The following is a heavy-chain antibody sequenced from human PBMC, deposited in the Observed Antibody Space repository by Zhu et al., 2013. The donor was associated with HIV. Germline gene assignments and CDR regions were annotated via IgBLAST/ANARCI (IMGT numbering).Heavy chain of an antibody. V-gene: IGHV1-69*01. J-gene: IGHJ6*02. D-gene: IGHD2-2*01. CDR2: IIPIFGTA. CDR1: GGTFSSYA. Sequence: QVQLVQSGAEVKKPGSSVKVSCKASGGTFSSYAISWVRQAPGQGLEWMGGIIPIFGTANYAQKFQGRVTITADESTSTAYMELSSLRSEDTAVYYCARAKIRVVPAAIDVVEGTGYYYYGMDVWGQGTTVTVSS. CDR3: ARAKIRVVPAAIDVVEGTGYYYYGMDV.